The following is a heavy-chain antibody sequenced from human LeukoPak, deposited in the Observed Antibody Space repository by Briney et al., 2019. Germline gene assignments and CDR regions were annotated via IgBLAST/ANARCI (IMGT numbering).Heavy chain of an antibody. CDR2: IGSGSSSI. D-gene: IGHD6-13*01. V-gene: IGHV3-48*01. CDR3: ARDYSSTSGKHAFDI. Sequence: GGSLRLSCAASGFTFSSYSMNWVRQAPGKGLEWVSYIGSGSSSIKYADSVKGRFTISRDNAKNSLYLQANSLRVEDTAVYYCARDYSSTSGKHAFDIWGQGTMVTVSS. J-gene: IGHJ3*02. CDR1: GFTFSSYS.